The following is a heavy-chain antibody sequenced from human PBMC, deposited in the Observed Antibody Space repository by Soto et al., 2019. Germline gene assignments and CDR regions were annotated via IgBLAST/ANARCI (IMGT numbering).Heavy chain of an antibody. J-gene: IGHJ6*02. Sequence: QVQLVQSGAEVKKPGSSVKVSCKASGGTFSSYAISWVRQAPGQGLEWMGGIIPIFGTANYAQKFQGRVTITADESTSTAYVELSRLRSEDTAVYYWARRRTDYYGSGSYYRYGMDVWGQGTTVTVSS. D-gene: IGHD3-10*01. CDR1: GGTFSSYA. V-gene: IGHV1-69*01. CDR3: ARRRTDYYGSGSYYRYGMDV. CDR2: IIPIFGTA.